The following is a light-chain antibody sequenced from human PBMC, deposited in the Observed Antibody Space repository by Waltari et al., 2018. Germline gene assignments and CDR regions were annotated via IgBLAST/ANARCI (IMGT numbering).Light chain of an antibody. V-gene: IGKV1-33*01. CDR3: QRYDNLPIFA. Sequence: DIQMTQSPSSLSAFVGDRVIMTCQASQDISNYSNWYQQKPGKAPKLLIRDASNLETGVPTRFSGSQSRTDFTLTISSLQPEDVGTYYCQRYDNLPIFAFGPGTKVEIK. CDR1: QDISNY. J-gene: IGKJ3*01. CDR2: DAS.